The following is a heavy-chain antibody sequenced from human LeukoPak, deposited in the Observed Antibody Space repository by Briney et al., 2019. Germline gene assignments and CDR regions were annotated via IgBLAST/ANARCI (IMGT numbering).Heavy chain of an antibody. D-gene: IGHD3-10*01. J-gene: IGHJ6*03. CDR3: ARSLWFGESYYMDV. CDR2: MNPNSGST. V-gene: IGHV1-8*03. Sequence: ASVKVSCKASGYTFTSYDINWVRQATGQGLEWMGWMNPNSGSTGYAQKFQGRVTITRNTSISTAYMELSGLRSEDTAVYYCARSLWFGESYYMDVWGKGTTVTVSS. CDR1: GYTFTSYD.